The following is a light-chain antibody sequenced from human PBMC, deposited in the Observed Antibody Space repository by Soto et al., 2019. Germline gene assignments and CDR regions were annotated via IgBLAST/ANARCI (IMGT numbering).Light chain of an antibody. J-gene: IGKJ4*01. CDR2: GAF. CDR1: QSVSSSY. Sequence: EIVLTQSPGTLSLSPGERATLSCRASQSVSSSYLAWYQHKPGQALRLLIYGAFSRATGIPDRFSGSGSGTDFTLTISRLEPEDFATYFCQQSHSTPPTFGGGTKVEIK. V-gene: IGKV3-20*01. CDR3: QQSHSTPPT.